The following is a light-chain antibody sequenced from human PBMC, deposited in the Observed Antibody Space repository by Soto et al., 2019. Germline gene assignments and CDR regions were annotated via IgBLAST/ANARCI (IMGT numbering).Light chain of an antibody. CDR1: RSDVGAYNY. V-gene: IGLV2-14*01. CDR3: SSYISSSLPYV. CDR2: EVS. J-gene: IGLJ1*01. Sequence: QSVLTQPASVSGSPGQSITISCTGTRSDVGAYNYVSWYQQHPGKAPKLLIYEVSNRPSGISNRFSGSKSDNTASLTISGLQAEDEADYYCSSYISSSLPYVFGTGTKVTVL.